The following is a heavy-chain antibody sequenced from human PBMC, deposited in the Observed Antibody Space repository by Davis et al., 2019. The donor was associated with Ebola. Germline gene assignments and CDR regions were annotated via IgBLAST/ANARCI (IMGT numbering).Heavy chain of an antibody. CDR3: ARVAYCSSTSCYPTGHYYYYGMDV. V-gene: IGHV3-21*01. Sequence: GGSLRLSCAASGFTVSSNYMSWVRQAPGKGLEWVSSISSSSSYIYYADSVKGRFTISRDNAKNSLYLQMNSLRAEDTAVYYCARVAYCSSTSCYPTGHYYYYGMDVWGQGTTVTVSS. CDR2: ISSSSSYI. D-gene: IGHD2-2*01. J-gene: IGHJ6*02. CDR1: GFTVSSNY.